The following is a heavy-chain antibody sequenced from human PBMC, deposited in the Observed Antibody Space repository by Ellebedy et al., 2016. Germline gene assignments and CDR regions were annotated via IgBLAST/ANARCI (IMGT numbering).Heavy chain of an antibody. Sequence: GESLKISCAASGFTFPGYAMGWVRQAPGKGLEWVSAITGSAANTYYTDSVRGRFAISRDNSRSTLHLQMNSLRAEDTATYFCARRKMENGGSFDYWGQGTLVTVSS. J-gene: IGHJ4*02. CDR1: GFTFPGYA. V-gene: IGHV3-23*01. CDR3: ARRKMENGGSFDY. CDR2: ITGSAANT. D-gene: IGHD2-8*01.